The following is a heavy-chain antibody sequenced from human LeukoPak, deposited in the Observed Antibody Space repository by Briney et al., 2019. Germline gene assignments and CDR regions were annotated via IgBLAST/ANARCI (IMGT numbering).Heavy chain of an antibody. CDR1: GYTFTSYG. CDR2: ISAYNGNT. D-gene: IGHD2-2*01. Sequence: GASVKVSCKASGYTFTSYGISWVRQAPGQGLEWMGWISAYNGNTNYAQKLQGRVTMTTDTSTSTAYMELRSLRSDDTAVYYCARLPVKSSTSWSWFDPWGQGTLVTVSS. J-gene: IGHJ5*02. CDR3: ARLPVKSSTSWSWFDP. V-gene: IGHV1-18*01.